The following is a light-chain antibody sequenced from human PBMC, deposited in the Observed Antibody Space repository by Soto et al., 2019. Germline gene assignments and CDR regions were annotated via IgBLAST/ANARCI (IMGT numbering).Light chain of an antibody. CDR1: ISDIGGYNY. CDR2: EVS. Sequence: QSALTQPPSASGSPGQSVTISCTGTISDIGGYNYISWYQQHPGKAPKLMIYEVSKRPSGVPDRFSASKSGNTASLTVSGIQAEDEADYYGASYAVSNVVFGGGTKLTVL. J-gene: IGLJ2*01. V-gene: IGLV2-8*01. CDR3: ASYAVSNVV.